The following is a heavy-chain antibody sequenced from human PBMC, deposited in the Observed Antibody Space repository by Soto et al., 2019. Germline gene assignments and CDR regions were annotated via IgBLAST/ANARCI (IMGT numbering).Heavy chain of an antibody. D-gene: IGHD2-2*01. V-gene: IGHV1-69*02. J-gene: IGHJ6*02. CDR3: ARSRLYCSSTSCYYYYYGMDV. CDR1: GGTFSSYT. CDR2: IIPILGIA. Sequence: VQLVQSGAEVKKPGSSVKVSCMASGGTFSSYTISWVRQAPGQGLEWMGRIIPILGIANYAQKFQGRVTITADKSTSTAYMELSSLRSEDTAVYYCARSRLYCSSTSCYYYYYGMDVWGQGTTVTVSS.